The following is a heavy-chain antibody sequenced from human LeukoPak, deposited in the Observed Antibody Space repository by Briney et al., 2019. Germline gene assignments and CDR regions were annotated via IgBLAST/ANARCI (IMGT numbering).Heavy chain of an antibody. Sequence: SETLSLTCVVYNGSISSSNWWSWVRQPPGKGLEWIGYIYYSGSTNYNPSLKSRVTISVDTSKNQFSLKLSSVTAADTAVYYCARGAGYYSPQNWFDPWGQGTLVTVSS. V-gene: IGHV4-4*02. CDR2: IYYSGST. CDR1: NGSISSSNW. D-gene: IGHD1-26*01. CDR3: ARGAGYYSPQNWFDP. J-gene: IGHJ5*02.